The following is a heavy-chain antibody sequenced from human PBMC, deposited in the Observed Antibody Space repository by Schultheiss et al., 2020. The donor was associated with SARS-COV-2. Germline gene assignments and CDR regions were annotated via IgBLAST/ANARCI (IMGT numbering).Heavy chain of an antibody. J-gene: IGHJ5*02. CDR3: AAGEAVVGYNWFDP. V-gene: IGHV4-59*01. CDR1: GGSISSYY. CDR2: IYYSGST. D-gene: IGHD6-19*01. Sequence: SQTLSLTCTVSGGSISSYYWSWIRQPPGKGLEWIGYIYYSGSTNYNPSLKSRVTISVDTSKNQFSLKLSSVTAADTAVYFCAAGEAVVGYNWFDPWGQGTLVTVSS.